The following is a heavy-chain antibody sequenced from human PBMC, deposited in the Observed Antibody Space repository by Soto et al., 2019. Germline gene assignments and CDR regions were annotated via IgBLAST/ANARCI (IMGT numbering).Heavy chain of an antibody. CDR3: ARHHIVVVVAALTYNWFDP. J-gene: IGHJ5*02. Sequence: PSETLSLTCAVYGGSFSGYYWSWIRQPPGKGLEWIGEINHSGSTNYNPSLKSRVTISVDTSKNQFSLKLSSVTAADTAVYYCARHHIVVVVAALTYNWFDPWGQGTLVTVSS. V-gene: IGHV4-34*01. CDR2: INHSGST. D-gene: IGHD2-15*01. CDR1: GGSFSGYY.